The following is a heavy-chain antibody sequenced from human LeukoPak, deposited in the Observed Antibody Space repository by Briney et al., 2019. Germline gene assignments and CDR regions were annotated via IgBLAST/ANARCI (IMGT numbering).Heavy chain of an antibody. Sequence: SETLSLTCAVYGGSFSGYYWSWIRQPPGKGLEWIGEINHSGSTNYNPSLKSRVTISVDTSKNQFSLKLSSVTAADTAVYYCARKATYYDFWSGYYKEDYYFDYWGQGTLVTVSS. V-gene: IGHV4-34*01. CDR3: ARKATYYDFWSGYYKEDYYFDY. CDR2: INHSGST. CDR1: GGSFSGYY. J-gene: IGHJ4*02. D-gene: IGHD3-3*01.